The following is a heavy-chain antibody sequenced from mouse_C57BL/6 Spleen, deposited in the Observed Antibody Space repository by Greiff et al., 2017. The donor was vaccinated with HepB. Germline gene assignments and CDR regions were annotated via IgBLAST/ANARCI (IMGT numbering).Heavy chain of an antibody. J-gene: IGHJ1*03. CDR2: ISSGSSTI. CDR1: GFTFSDYG. D-gene: IGHD1-1*01. V-gene: IGHV5-17*01. Sequence: EVKLVESGGGLVKPGGSLKLSCAASGFTFSDYGMHWVRQAPEKGLEWVAYISSGSSTIYYADTVKGRFTISRDNAKNTLFLHMTSLRAEDTAMYYCGRTTVVADWYFDVWGTGTTVTVSS. CDR3: GRTTVVADWYFDV.